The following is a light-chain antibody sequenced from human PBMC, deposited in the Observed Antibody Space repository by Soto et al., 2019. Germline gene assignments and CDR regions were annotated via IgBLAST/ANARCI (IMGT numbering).Light chain of an antibody. CDR2: LNSDGSH. CDR1: SGHSSYA. CDR3: QTWGTGIPWV. Sequence: QSVLTQSPSASASLGASVKLTCTLSSGHSSYAIAWHQQQPEKGTRYLMKLNSDGSHSKGDGIPDRFSGSSSGAERYLNISSLQSEDEADYYCQTWGTGIPWVFGGGTKLTFL. V-gene: IGLV4-69*01. J-gene: IGLJ3*02.